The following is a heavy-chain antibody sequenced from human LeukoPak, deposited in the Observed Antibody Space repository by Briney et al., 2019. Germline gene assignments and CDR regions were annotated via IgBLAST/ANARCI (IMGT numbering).Heavy chain of an antibody. CDR3: ARDRSSGYYFTANWFDP. J-gene: IGHJ5*02. CDR1: GFSFSRRG. D-gene: IGHD3-22*01. Sequence: PGGSLRLSCATSGFSFSRRGMNWVRHPPGRGLEWVSYISPGSGTIYYAESVKGRFTVSRDDAKDSLYLQMHTLRAEDTAVYYCARDRSSGYYFTANWFDPWGQGTLVTVSS. V-gene: IGHV3-48*04. CDR2: ISPGSGTI.